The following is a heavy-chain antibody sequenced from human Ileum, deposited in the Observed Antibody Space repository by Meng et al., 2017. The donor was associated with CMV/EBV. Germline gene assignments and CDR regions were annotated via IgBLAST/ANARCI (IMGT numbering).Heavy chain of an antibody. CDR1: GFTVSSNY. CDR3: ARDATRLFYFDY. CDR2: IYSGGST. J-gene: IGHJ4*01. D-gene: IGHD6-25*01. V-gene: IGHV3-53*01. Sequence: GGSLRLSCAASGFTVSSNYMNWVRQTPGKGLEWVSIIYSGGSTDYADSVKGRFTISRDNSKNTLYLQMNSLRAEDTAVYYCARDATRLFYFDYWGQGTPVTGSS.